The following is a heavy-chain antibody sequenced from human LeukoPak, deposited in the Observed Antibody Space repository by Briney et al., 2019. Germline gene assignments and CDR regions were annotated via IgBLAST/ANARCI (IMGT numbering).Heavy chain of an antibody. CDR2: IYWDDDK. J-gene: IGHJ4*02. D-gene: IGHD3-9*01. Sequence: SGPTLVNPPQTLTLICTFSGFSLSTSGVGVGWIRQPPGKALEWLALIYWDDDKRYSPSLKSRLTITKDTSKNQVVLTMTNMDPVDTATYHCALGERYFDWLLFDYWGQGTLVTVSS. CDR1: GFSLSTSGVG. CDR3: ALGERYFDWLLFDY. V-gene: IGHV2-5*02.